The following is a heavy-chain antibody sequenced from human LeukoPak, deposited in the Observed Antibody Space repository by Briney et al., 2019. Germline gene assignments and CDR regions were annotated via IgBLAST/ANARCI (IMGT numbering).Heavy chain of an antibody. CDR1: GFTFSSYA. CDR3: ARTSMVRGVPYYFDY. J-gene: IGHJ4*02. D-gene: IGHD3-10*01. CDR2: ISVSSGST. Sequence: GGSLRLSCAASGFTFSSYAMSWVRQAPGEGLEWVSGISVSSGSTYYADSVKGRFTISRDNSKNTLYLQMNSLRAEDTAVYYCARTSMVRGVPYYFDYWGQGTLVTVSS. V-gene: IGHV3-23*01.